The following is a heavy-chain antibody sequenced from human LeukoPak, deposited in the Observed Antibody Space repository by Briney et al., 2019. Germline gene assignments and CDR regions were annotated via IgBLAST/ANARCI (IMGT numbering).Heavy chain of an antibody. V-gene: IGHV3-23*01. CDR1: GFTFSSYT. D-gene: IGHD7-27*01. Sequence: GGSLRLSCTASGFTFSSYTMSWVRQAPGKGLKWVSTITTGGPNTYYADSVKGRFTVSRDNSKNTLYLQMNSLRAEDTAVYYCAKDGGLWVSAHWGDSWGRGTLVTVSS. CDR2: ITTGGPNT. J-gene: IGHJ4*02. CDR3: AKDGGLWVSAHWGDS.